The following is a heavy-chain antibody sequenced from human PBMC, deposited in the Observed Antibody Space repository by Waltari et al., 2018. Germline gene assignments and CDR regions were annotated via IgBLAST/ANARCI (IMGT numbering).Heavy chain of an antibody. CDR3: AMGNGAVIKDSFDT. J-gene: IGHJ3*02. D-gene: IGHD3-10*01. V-gene: IGHV1-8*01. Sequence: QLQLVQSGAEVKKPGASVKVSCKASGSTFTSYDMKWVRQATGQGLEWMGWMNPKSGSTGYEQKFQGRVTMTRDTSISTAYMELSSLTSEDTAVYYCAMGNGAVIKDSFDTWGQGTMVTVSS. CDR2: MNPKSGST. CDR1: GSTFTSYD.